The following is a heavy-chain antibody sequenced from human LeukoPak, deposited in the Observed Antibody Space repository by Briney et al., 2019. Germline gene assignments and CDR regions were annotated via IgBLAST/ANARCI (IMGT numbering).Heavy chain of an antibody. CDR1: GFTFSSLG. CDR3: ARGNYHGSGSGDY. J-gene: IGHJ4*02. Sequence: AGGVLRLSCAAAGFTFSSLGMHRGRPGPGQGPGWGAVIWYDGSNKCYADSVKGRFTISRDNSKNTLYLQMNSLRAEDTAVYYCARGNYHGSGSGDYWGQGTLVTVSS. CDR2: IWYDGSNK. D-gene: IGHD3-10*01. V-gene: IGHV3-33*01.